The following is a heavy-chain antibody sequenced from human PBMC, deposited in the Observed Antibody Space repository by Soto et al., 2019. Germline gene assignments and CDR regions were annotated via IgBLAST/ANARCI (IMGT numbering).Heavy chain of an antibody. CDR2: IDWDDDK. CDR3: ALILLVRDISGFSAPYFYGIDV. V-gene: IGHV2-70*01. Sequence: PTQTSTLTCTFSGFSLNTSAMCVTWIRQPPGKALERLAYIDWDDDKYYSTSLKTRLTISKDTSKSQVVLTLTNMDPVDTATYYCALILLVRDISGFSAPYFYGIDVWGQG. D-gene: IGHD3-22*01. J-gene: IGHJ6*01. CDR1: GFSLNTSAMC.